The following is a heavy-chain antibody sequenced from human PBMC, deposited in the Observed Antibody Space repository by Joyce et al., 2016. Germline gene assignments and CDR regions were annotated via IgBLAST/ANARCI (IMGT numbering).Heavy chain of an antibody. CDR3: ARDRGADAFDI. D-gene: IGHD3-16*01. Sequence: QVQLVQSGAEVKKPGASVKVSCKASGYTFNTDYMHWVRQAPGQGIEWMGIINPRAGRTRYAQKFQGSVTMTRDTSTRTVYMELSSLRPYDTAVYYCARDRGADAFDIWGQGTMVIVSS. CDR1: GYTFNTDY. CDR2: INPRAGRT. V-gene: IGHV1-46*02. J-gene: IGHJ3*02.